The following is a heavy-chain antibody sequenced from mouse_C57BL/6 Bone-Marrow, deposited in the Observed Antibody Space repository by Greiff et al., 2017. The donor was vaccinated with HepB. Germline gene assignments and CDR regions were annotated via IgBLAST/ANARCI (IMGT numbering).Heavy chain of an antibody. CDR1: GFTFSDYY. D-gene: IGHD1-1*01. CDR3: ARGDYGSSYPYFDY. CDR2: INDDGSST. V-gene: IGHV5-16*01. Sequence: EVQLVESEGGLVQPGSSMKLSCTASGFTFSDYYMAWVRQVPEKGLEWVANINDDGSSTYYLDSLKSRFIISRDNAKNILYLQMSSLKSEDTATYYCARGDYGSSYPYFDYWGQGTTLTVSS. J-gene: IGHJ2*01.